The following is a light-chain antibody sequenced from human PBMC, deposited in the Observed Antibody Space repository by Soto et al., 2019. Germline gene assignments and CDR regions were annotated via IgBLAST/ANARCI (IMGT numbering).Light chain of an antibody. J-gene: IGKJ4*01. V-gene: IGKV3-11*01. Sequence: EIVLTQSPATLSLSPGERATLSCRASQSVFRSLAWYQQRPGQAPRLLISDASNRATGVPARFSGSGSGTDFSLTTSSLEPEDFAVYYCQQPNILPLTFGGGTKVEIK. CDR3: QQPNILPLT. CDR1: QSVFRS. CDR2: DAS.